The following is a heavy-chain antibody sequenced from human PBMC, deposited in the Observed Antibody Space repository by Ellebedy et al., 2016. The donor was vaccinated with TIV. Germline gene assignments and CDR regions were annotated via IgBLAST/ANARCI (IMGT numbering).Heavy chain of an antibody. CDR1: GGSFSNYY. Sequence: SETLSLTXAVYGGSFSNYYWAWIRQRPGKGPVRIGNIYHTGTTFYNPSLKSRVTIFVDMSKNQFSLNLSSVTAADTALYFCARLWFGDLFSPEGDVWGHGTTVTVSS. CDR3: ARLWFGDLFSPEGDV. V-gene: IGHV4-34*01. J-gene: IGHJ6*02. D-gene: IGHD3-10*01. CDR2: IYHTGTT.